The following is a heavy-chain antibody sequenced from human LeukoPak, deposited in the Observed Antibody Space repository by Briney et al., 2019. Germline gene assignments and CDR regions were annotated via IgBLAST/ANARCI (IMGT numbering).Heavy chain of an antibody. CDR2: ISGSGSTI. V-gene: IGHV3-11*01. CDR1: GFPISDYY. CDR3: AKGYRLVSGSLDY. Sequence: KSGGSLRLSCAASGFPISDYYMNWIRQAPGKGLEWVSYISGSGSTIYYAESVEGRFTISRDSAKNSLYLQMNSLRTEDTALYYCAKGYRLVSGSLDYWGQGTLVTVSS. D-gene: IGHD3-10*01. J-gene: IGHJ4*02.